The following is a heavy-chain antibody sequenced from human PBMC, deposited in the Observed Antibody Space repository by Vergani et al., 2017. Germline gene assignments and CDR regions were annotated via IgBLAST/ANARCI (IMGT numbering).Heavy chain of an antibody. CDR1: AFTFSTYA. D-gene: IGHD1-7*01. V-gene: IGHV3-23*04. Sequence: EVQLVESGGGLVKPGGSLRLSCAASAFTFSTYAMTWVRQAPGKGLEWVSTIGGSGGDTYYADSVRGRFIISRDNSKNTLFLQMNSLRAEDTAVYYCAKDRPYNWNSRDSKNWFDLWGQGTLVTVSS. CDR2: IGGSGGDT. J-gene: IGHJ5*02. CDR3: AKDRPYNWNSRDSKNWFDL.